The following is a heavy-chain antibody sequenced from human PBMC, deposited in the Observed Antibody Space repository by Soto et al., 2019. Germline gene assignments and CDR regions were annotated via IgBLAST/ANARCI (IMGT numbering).Heavy chain of an antibody. CDR1: GFTFSSST. D-gene: IGHD2-2*01. Sequence: GGSLRLSCAASGFTFSSSTMTWVRQAPGKGLEWVSAVGDSGSTTYYADSVKGRFTISRDNSKNTLFLQMNSLRVEDTAVYYCCKGYRYFVWWGQGTLVTVSS. J-gene: IGHJ4*02. CDR2: VGDSGSTT. V-gene: IGHV3-23*01. CDR3: CKGYRYFVW.